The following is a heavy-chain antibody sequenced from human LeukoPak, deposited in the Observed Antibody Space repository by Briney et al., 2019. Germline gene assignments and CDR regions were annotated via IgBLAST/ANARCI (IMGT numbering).Heavy chain of an antibody. CDR1: SFSDHW. CDR2: GDYSGGT. Sequence: SFSDHWMNWFRHAPGKGLEWIASGDYSGGTYYNPSLESRVTISADMSKNQFSLKLSSVTAAVTAIYYCARERGEEYSSGWYKRNFFDNWGQGTRVTVSS. D-gene: IGHD6-19*01. CDR3: ARERGEEYSSGWYKRNFFDN. V-gene: IGHV4-39*07. J-gene: IGHJ4*02.